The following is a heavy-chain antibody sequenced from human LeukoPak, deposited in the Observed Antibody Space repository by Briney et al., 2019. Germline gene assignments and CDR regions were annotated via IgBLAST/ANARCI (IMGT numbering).Heavy chain of an antibody. J-gene: IGHJ4*02. CDR1: GASFSSSTYY. CDR2: IYYSGST. Sequence: SETLSLTCTVSGASFSSSTYYWGWIRQPPGKGLEWIGSIYYSGSTYCNPSLKSRVTMSVDTSKNQFSLKLSSVTAADTAVYYCARHAGGISATGTRPFDYWGQGTLVTVSS. D-gene: IGHD6-13*01. V-gene: IGHV4-39*01. CDR3: ARHAGGISATGTRPFDY.